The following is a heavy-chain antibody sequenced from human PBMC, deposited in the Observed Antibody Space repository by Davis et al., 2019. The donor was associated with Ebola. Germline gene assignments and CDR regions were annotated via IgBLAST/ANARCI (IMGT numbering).Heavy chain of an antibody. CDR2: INHSGST. Sequence: SETLSLTCAAYGGSFSGYYWSWIRQPPGKGLEWIGEINHSGSTNYNPSLKSRVTISVDTSKNQFSLKLSSVTAADTAVYYCARCGYSYGYNWFDPWGQGTLVTVSS. CDR3: ARCGYSYGYNWFDP. CDR1: GGSFSGYY. J-gene: IGHJ5*02. D-gene: IGHD5-18*01. V-gene: IGHV4-34*01.